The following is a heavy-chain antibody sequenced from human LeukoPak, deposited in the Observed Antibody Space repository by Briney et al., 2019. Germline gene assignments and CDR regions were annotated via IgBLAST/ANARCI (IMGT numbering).Heavy chain of an antibody. CDR2: INHSGST. CDR3: ARRLRSSWYYWFNP. V-gene: IGHV4-34*01. J-gene: IGHJ5*02. D-gene: IGHD6-13*01. Sequence: PSETLSLTCAVYGESFSGYYWSWIRHPPEKGLEWIGEINHSGSTNYNPSLKSRVTISVDTSKNQFSLKLSSVTAADTAVYYCARRLRSSWYYWFNPWGQGTLVTVSS. CDR1: GESFSGYY.